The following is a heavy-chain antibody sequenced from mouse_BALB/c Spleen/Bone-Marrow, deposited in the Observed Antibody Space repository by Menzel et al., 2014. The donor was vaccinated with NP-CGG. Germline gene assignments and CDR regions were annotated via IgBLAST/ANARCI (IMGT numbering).Heavy chain of an antibody. CDR3: ARDGGDVDFDY. CDR2: IYYSGTI. V-gene: IGHV3-5*02. CDR1: GISITTGNYR. D-gene: IGHD3-3*01. Sequence: DVQLQESGPGLVKPSQTVSLTCTVTGISITTGNYRWSWIRQFPGNKLEWIGYIYYSGTITYNPSLTSRTTITRDTSKNQFFLEMNSLTAEGTATYYCARDGGDVDFDYWGQGTTLTVSS. J-gene: IGHJ2*01.